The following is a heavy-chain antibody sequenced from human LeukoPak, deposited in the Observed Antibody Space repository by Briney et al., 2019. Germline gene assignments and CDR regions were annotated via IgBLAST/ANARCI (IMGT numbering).Heavy chain of an antibody. CDR2: ISAYNGNT. J-gene: IGHJ5*02. CDR3: AIDLPAGSFP. Sequence: PSVKLLCSASGYTFTSCGISWVRQAPAQGLGGMGWISAYNGNTNYAQKLQGRGTMTTDTSTTTAYMELRSLRSDDTAVYYCAIDLPAGSFPWGQGTLVTVSS. CDR1: GYTFTSCG. V-gene: IGHV1-18*01. D-gene: IGHD6-19*01.